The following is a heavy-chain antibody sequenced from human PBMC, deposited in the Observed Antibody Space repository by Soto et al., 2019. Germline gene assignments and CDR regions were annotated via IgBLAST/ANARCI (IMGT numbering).Heavy chain of an antibody. Sequence: QLQLQESGPGLVKPSETLSLTCTVSGGSISSSSYYWGWIRQPPGKGLEWIGSIYYSGSTYYNPSLKSRVTISVDTSKNQFSLKLSSVTAADTAVYYRARHGIAARSRGAYYFDYWGQGTLVTVSS. J-gene: IGHJ4*02. CDR1: GGSISSSSYY. V-gene: IGHV4-39*01. CDR2: IYYSGST. CDR3: ARHGIAARSRGAYYFDY. D-gene: IGHD6-13*01.